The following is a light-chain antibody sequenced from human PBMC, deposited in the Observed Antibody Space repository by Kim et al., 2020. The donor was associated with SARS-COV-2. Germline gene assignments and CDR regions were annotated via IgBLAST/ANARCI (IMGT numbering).Light chain of an antibody. Sequence: SSELTQDPAVYVDMGQTVRITCQGDSLRSYYASWYQQKPGQAPVLVIYGKNNRPSGIPDRFSGSSSGNTASLTITGAQAEDEADYYCNSRDSSGNQLWVF. V-gene: IGLV3-19*01. CDR2: GKN. J-gene: IGLJ3*02. CDR1: SLRSYY. CDR3: NSRDSSGNQLWV.